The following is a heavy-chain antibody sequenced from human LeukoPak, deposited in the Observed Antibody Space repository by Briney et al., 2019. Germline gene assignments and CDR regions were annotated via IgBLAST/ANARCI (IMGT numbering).Heavy chain of an antibody. CDR3: YYSSRGGHFDC. CDR2: IYSGGST. V-gene: IGHV3-66*01. D-gene: IGHD6-13*01. J-gene: IGHJ4*02. CDR1: GFTVSSNY. Sequence: PGGSLRLSCAASGFTVSSNYMSWVRQAPGKGLEWVSVIYSGGSTYYADSVKGRFTISRDNSKNTLYLQMNSLRAEDTAVYYCYYSSRGGHFDCWGQGTLVTVSS.